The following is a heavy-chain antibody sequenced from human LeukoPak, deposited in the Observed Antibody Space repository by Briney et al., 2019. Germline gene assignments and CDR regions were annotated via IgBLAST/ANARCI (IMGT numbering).Heavy chain of an antibody. J-gene: IGHJ4*02. Sequence: ASVKASCKASGYTFTIHDINWVRQAAGQGLEWMGWMNPNSGNSGYAQNFQGRIIMTRDTSISTAYMELHSLRSEDTAVYYCARGYSPTIRTTGNDYWGQGTLVTASS. CDR2: MNPNSGNS. D-gene: IGHD1-1*01. CDR3: ARGYSPTIRTTGNDY. CDR1: GYTFTIHD. V-gene: IGHV1-8*01.